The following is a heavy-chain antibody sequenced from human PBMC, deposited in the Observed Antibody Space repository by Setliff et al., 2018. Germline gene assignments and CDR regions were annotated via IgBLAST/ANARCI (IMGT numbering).Heavy chain of an antibody. J-gene: IGHJ6*03. CDR1: GGSFSGYY. V-gene: IGHV4-34*01. CDR3: ARVIVVVPAAIGKVNYYMDV. Sequence: SETLSLTCAVYGGSFSGYYWSWIRQPPGKGLEWIGEINHSGSTNYKPSLKSRVTISVDKSKNQFSLKLSSVTAADTAVYYCARVIVVVPAAIGKVNYYMDVWGKGTTVTVSS. CDR2: INHSGST. D-gene: IGHD2-2*01.